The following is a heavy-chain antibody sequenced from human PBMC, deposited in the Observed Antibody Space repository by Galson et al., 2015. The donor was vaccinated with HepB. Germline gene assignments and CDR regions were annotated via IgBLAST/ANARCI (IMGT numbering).Heavy chain of an antibody. D-gene: IGHD3-22*01. CDR2: IIPTFGIA. J-gene: IGHJ3*02. Sequence: SVKVSCKASGGTFSSYAISWVRQAPGQGLEWMGGIIPTFGIANYAQKFQGRVTITADKSTSTAYMELSSLRSEDTAVYYCASVTDYYDSSGYSPLIGAFDIWGQGTMVTVSS. V-gene: IGHV1-69*10. CDR3: ASVTDYYDSSGYSPLIGAFDI. CDR1: GGTFSSYA.